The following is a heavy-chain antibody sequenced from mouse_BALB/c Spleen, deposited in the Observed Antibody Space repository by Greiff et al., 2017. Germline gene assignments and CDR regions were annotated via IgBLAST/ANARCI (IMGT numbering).Heavy chain of an antibody. CDR2: IYPGSGST. CDR1: GYTFTSYW. V-gene: IGHV1S22*01. D-gene: IGHD2-3*01. Sequence: LQQPGSELVRPGASVKLSCKASGYTFTSYWMHWVKQRHGQGLEWIGNIYPGSGSTNYDEKFKSKGTLTVDTSSSTAYMHLSSLTSEDSAVYYSTKGDGYPFAYWGQGTLVTVSA. CDR3: TKGDGYPFAY. J-gene: IGHJ3*01.